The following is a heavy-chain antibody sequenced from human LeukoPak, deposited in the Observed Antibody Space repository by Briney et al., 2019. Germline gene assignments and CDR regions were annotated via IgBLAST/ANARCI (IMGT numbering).Heavy chain of an antibody. CDR2: IYTSGST. CDR1: GASISSGAYY. J-gene: IGHJ4*02. D-gene: IGHD3-16*01. V-gene: IGHV4-61*02. CDR3: TREGYDNGDY. Sequence: SETLSLTCTVSGASISSGAYYWSWVRQPAGKCLEWIGRIYTSGSTNYNPSLKSRVTISLDTSQNQLSFRLTSVTAADTAMYYCTREGYDNGDYWGQGALVTVSS.